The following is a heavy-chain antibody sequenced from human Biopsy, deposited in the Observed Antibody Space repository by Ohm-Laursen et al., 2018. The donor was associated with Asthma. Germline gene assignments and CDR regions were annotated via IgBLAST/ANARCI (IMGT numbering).Heavy chain of an antibody. CDR1: GFTFDNYT. J-gene: IGHJ6*02. V-gene: IGHV3-30*04. Sequence: RSLRLSCAAFGFTFDNYTMHWVRQAPGKGLEWVTIISYDGRSTYYADSVEGRFTISRDNSKNTLFLQMSSLRPEDTAVYYCARGGLHYYEYYGMDVWGQGTTVTVSS. D-gene: IGHD2-21*02. CDR3: ARGGLHYYEYYGMDV. CDR2: ISYDGRST.